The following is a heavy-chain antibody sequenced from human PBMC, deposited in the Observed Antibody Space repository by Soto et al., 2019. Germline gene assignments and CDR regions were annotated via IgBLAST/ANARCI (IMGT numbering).Heavy chain of an antibody. D-gene: IGHD6-13*01. J-gene: IGHJ6*02. Sequence: ASVKVSCKASGGTFSSYAISWVRQAPGQGLEWMGGIIPIFGTANYAQKFQGRVTITADKSTSTAYMELSSLRSEDTAVYYCASYSSSWSYYYYGMDVWGQGTTVTVS. CDR1: GGTFSSYA. CDR3: ASYSSSWSYYYYGMDV. V-gene: IGHV1-69*06. CDR2: IIPIFGTA.